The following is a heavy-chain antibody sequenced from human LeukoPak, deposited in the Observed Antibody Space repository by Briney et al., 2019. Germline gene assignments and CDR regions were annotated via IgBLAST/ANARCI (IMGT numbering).Heavy chain of an antibody. CDR2: ISSSSYI. V-gene: IGHV3-21*01. J-gene: IGHJ4*02. Sequence: GGSLRLSCAASGFTFSSYSMNWVRQAPGKGLEWVSSISSSSYIYYADSVKGRFTISRDNAKNSLYLQMNSLRAEDTAVYYCAREWDYGGNSFDYWGQGTLVTVSS. CDR1: GFTFSSYS. CDR3: AREWDYGGNSFDY. D-gene: IGHD4-23*01.